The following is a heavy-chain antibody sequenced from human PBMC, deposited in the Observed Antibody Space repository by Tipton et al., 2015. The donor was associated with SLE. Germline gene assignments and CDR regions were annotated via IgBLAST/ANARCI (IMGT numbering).Heavy chain of an antibody. V-gene: IGHV3-48*03. CDR3: AREDIVVAREGFDP. CDR2: ISSSGSTI. CDR1: GFTFSSYE. Sequence: SLRLSCAASGFTFSSYEMNWVRQAPGKGLEWVSYISSSGSTIYYADSVKGRFTISRDNAKNSLYLQMNSLRAEDTAVYYCAREDIVVAREGFDPWGQGTLVTVSS. J-gene: IGHJ5*02. D-gene: IGHD2-15*01.